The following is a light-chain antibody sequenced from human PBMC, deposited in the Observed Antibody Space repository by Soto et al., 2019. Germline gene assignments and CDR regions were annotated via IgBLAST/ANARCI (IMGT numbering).Light chain of an antibody. CDR3: QQYNIYSPHA. CDR1: QSISNW. J-gene: IGKJ2*01. CDR2: KAS. Sequence: DIQMTQSPSTLSASVGDRVTITCRASQSISNWLAWYQQKPGKAPNLLIYKASSLESGVPSRFSGSGSGTEFALTISSMQPDDFATYYCQQYNIYSPHAFGQRTKLEIK. V-gene: IGKV1-5*03.